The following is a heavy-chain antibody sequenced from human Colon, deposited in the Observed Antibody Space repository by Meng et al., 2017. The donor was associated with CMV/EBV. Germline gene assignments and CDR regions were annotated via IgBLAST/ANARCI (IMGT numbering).Heavy chain of an antibody. V-gene: IGHV4-39*01. CDR2: IYYSENT. CDR3: VWSAAGLAPPPI. J-gene: IGHJ4*02. CDR1: GGSVSSISDY. D-gene: IGHD6-25*01. Sequence: CTVSGGSVSSISDYWGWIRQPPGKGLQWIATIYYSENTYYNPSLTSRVTISVDTSKNQFSLKMNSVTAADTAVYYCVWSAAGLAPPPIWGQGTLVTVSS.